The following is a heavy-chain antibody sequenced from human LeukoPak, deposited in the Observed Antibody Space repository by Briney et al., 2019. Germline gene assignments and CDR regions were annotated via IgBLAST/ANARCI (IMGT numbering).Heavy chain of an antibody. CDR3: ARIRNYYGSGG. D-gene: IGHD3-10*01. Sequence: SSETLSLTCAVYGGSFSGYYWSWIRQPPGKGLEWIGEINHSGSTNYIPSLKSRVTISVDTSKNQFSLKLSSVTAADTAVYYCARIRNYYGSGGWGQGTLVTVSS. J-gene: IGHJ4*02. CDR1: GGSFSGYY. V-gene: IGHV4-34*01. CDR2: INHSGST.